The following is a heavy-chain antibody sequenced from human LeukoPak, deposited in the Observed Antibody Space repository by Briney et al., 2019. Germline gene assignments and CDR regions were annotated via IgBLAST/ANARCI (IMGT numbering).Heavy chain of an antibody. J-gene: IGHJ4*02. CDR3: ARDQRSLDD. CDR1: GYTFTTSY. Sequence: ASVKVSCKASGYTFTTSYIHWVGQAPGQGLEWMGIINPSGDSTRYAQKFQGRVTMTRDTSTSTVYMELSSLKSEDTAVYYCARDQRSLDDWGQGTLVTVSS. V-gene: IGHV1-46*01. CDR2: INPSGDST.